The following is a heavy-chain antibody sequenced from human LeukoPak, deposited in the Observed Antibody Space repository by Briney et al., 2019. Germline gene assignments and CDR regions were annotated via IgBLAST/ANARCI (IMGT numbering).Heavy chain of an antibody. V-gene: IGHV4-30-2*01. J-gene: IGHJ2*01. Sequence: PSETLSLTCTVSGGSISSGGYYWSWIRQPPGKGLEWMGYIYHSGSTYYNPSLKSRVTISVDRSKNQFSLKLSSVTAADTAVYYCARGRNDYVWGSYPAQTYWYFDLWGRGTLVTVSS. CDR1: GGSISSGGYY. CDR3: ARGRNDYVWGSYPAQTYWYFDL. D-gene: IGHD3-16*02. CDR2: IYHSGST.